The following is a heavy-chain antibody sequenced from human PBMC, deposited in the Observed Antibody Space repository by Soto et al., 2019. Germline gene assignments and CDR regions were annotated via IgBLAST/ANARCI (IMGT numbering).Heavy chain of an antibody. CDR2: INHSGST. CDR1: GGSFSGYY. Sequence: SETLSLTCAVYGGSFSGYYWSWIRQPPGKGLEWIGEINHSGSTNYNPSLKSRVTISVDTSKNQFSLKLSSVTAADTAVYYCARGGFRRGYSELGYYRMDAWVQGTTVT. D-gene: IGHD5-18*01. J-gene: IGHJ6*02. V-gene: IGHV4-34*01. CDR3: ARGGFRRGYSELGYYRMDA.